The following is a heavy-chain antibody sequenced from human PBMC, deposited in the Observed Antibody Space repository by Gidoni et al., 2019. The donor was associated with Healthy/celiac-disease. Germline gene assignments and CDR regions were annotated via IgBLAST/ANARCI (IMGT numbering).Heavy chain of an antibody. CDR3: ARDYYYGSGSYSVTSSKVEDDAFDI. Sequence: QVQLVQSGAEVKTPGSSVKVPCKASGGTFSSYTISSVRQAPGQGLEWMGRVIPILGIANYAQKFQGRVTITADKSTSTAYMELSSLRSEDTAVYYCARDYYYGSGSYSVTSSKVEDDAFDIWGQGTMVTVSS. CDR2: VIPILGIA. CDR1: GGTFSSYT. V-gene: IGHV1-69*08. D-gene: IGHD3-10*01. J-gene: IGHJ3*02.